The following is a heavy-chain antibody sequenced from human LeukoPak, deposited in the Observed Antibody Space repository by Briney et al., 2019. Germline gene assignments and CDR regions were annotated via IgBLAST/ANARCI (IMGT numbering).Heavy chain of an antibody. CDR3: ARDTVTTFYWFDP. J-gene: IGHJ5*02. D-gene: IGHD4-11*01. Sequence: ASVKVSCKASGYTFTTYNINWVRQAPGQGLEWMGWISVYNGNTNYAQKLQGRVTMTTDTSTSTAYMELRSLKSDDTAVYYCARDTVTTFYWFDPWGQGTLVTVSS. CDR2: ISVYNGNT. CDR1: GYTFTTYN. V-gene: IGHV1-18*01.